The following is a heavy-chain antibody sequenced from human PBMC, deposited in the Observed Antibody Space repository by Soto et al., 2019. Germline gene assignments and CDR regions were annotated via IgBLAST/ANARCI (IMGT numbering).Heavy chain of an antibody. CDR2: INAGNGNT. CDR1: GYTFTGYA. D-gene: IGHD6-19*01. CDR3: ARAVAVAADFDY. V-gene: IGHV1-3*05. Sequence: QVQLVQSGAEEKKPGASVKVSCKASGYTFTGYAMHWVRQAPGQRLEWMGWINAGNGNTKYSQKFQGRVTITRDTSAGTADMELSSLRSEDTAVYYCARAVAVAADFDYWGQGTLVTVSS. J-gene: IGHJ4*02.